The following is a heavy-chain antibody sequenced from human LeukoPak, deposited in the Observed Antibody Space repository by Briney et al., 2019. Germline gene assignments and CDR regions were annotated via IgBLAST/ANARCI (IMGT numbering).Heavy chain of an antibody. J-gene: IGHJ4*02. V-gene: IGHV4-38-2*02. CDR2: IYHSGST. Sequence: SETLSLTCTVSGYSISSGYYWGWIRQPPGKGLEWIGSIYHSGSTNYNPSLKSRVTISVDTSKNQFSLKLSSVTAAGTAVYYCARSYYGSGSYDYWGQGTLVTVSS. D-gene: IGHD3-10*01. CDR3: ARSYYGSGSYDY. CDR1: GYSISSGYY.